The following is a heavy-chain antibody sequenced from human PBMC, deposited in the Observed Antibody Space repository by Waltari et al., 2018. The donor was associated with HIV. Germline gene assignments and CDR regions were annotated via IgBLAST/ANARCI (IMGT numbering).Heavy chain of an antibody. D-gene: IGHD4-17*01. Sequence: QVQLLQSATEVKEPGASLEVSCKASAYPFRDTDLNWVRQAPGQGLEWMGWKNPKTGNTGFAQTLQGRVILTRDASMNTAYMELNNLTSGDTAVYYCARQGAGDYGDYLFDYWGQGTLLTVSS. CDR1: AYPFRDTD. J-gene: IGHJ4*02. CDR3: ARQGAGDYGDYLFDY. CDR2: KNPKTGNT. V-gene: IGHV1-8*01.